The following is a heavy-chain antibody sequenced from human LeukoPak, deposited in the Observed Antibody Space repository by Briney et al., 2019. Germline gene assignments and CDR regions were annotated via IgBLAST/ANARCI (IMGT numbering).Heavy chain of an antibody. D-gene: IGHD5-18*01. CDR3: ARVILGDTAMGDFDY. J-gene: IGHJ4*02. CDR1: GYTFTGYY. Sequence: ASVKVSCKASGYTFTGYYMHWVRQAPGQGLEWMGWINPNSGGTNYAQKFQGRVTMTRDTSISTAYMELSRLRSDDTAVYYCARVILGDTAMGDFDYWGQGTLVTVSS. CDR2: INPNSGGT. V-gene: IGHV1-2*02.